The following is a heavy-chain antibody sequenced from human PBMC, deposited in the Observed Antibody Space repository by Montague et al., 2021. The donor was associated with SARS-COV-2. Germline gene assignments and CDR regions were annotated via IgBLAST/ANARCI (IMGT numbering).Heavy chain of an antibody. J-gene: IGHJ4*02. CDR1: GASIVNTDC. Sequence: SETLSLTCAVSGASIVNTDCWSWVRQPPGKGLEWIGEIYDTASTNYNPSLKSRVTMSVDKFNNQVSLQLNYLTAADTAVYFCMRAGGYVDRPPVWGQGAQVIVSS. CDR2: IYDTAST. V-gene: IGHV4-4*02. D-gene: IGHD6-19*01. CDR3: MRAGGYVDRPPV.